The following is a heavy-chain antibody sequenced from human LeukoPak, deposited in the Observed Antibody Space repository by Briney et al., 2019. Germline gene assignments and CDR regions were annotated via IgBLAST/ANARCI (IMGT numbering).Heavy chain of an antibody. D-gene: IGHD6-19*01. J-gene: IGHJ4*02. CDR1: GFTFSSYW. Sequence: GGSLRLSCAASGFTFSSYWMSWVRQAPGKGLEWVANIKQDGSEKYYVDSVKGRFTISRDNAKNSLYLQMNSLRAEDTAVYYCASHGYSSGWYYFDYWGQGTLATVSS. V-gene: IGHV3-7*01. CDR3: ASHGYSSGWYYFDY. CDR2: IKQDGSEK.